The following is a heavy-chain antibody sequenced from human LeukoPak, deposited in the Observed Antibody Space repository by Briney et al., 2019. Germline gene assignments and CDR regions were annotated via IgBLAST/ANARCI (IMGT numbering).Heavy chain of an antibody. CDR3: ARTGYHYNSCGYYFLDY. J-gene: IGHJ4*02. CDR2: IIPILGTA. CDR1: GGTFSSYI. D-gene: IGHD3-22*01. Sequence: ASVKVSCKASGGTFSSYIITWVRQAPGQGLEWMGGIIPILGTANYAQKFQGRVTITADESTSTAYMELSSLRSEDTAVYFCARTGYHYNSCGYYFLDYWGQGTLVTVSS. V-gene: IGHV1-69*16.